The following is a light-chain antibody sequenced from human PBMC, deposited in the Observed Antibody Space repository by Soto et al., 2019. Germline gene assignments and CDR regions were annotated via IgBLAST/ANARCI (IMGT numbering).Light chain of an antibody. J-gene: IGKJ3*01. V-gene: IGKV3D-20*02. Sequence: EIVLTESPCTLALSPGERATLSCRASQSVSNTYLAWYQQKPGQAPRLLMYDISSRATGISDRFSGSGSGTDFTLTISSLEPEDFAVYYCQQRSNWLFGPGTKVDIK. CDR1: QSVSNTY. CDR2: DIS. CDR3: QQRSNWL.